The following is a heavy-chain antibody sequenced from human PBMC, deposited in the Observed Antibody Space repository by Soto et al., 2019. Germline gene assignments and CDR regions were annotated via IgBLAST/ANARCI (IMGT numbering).Heavy chain of an antibody. CDR3: ARIGGGGDMDY. Sequence: QVQLQESGPGLVKPSDTLSLTCAVSGYSISSSNWWGWIRQPPGKGLEWIGYIYYSGRTYYNPSLKGRVTMSVDTSKNQCSLKLRSVTAVDTAVYYCARIGGGGDMDYWGQGTLVTVSS. D-gene: IGHD3-16*01. V-gene: IGHV4-28*01. J-gene: IGHJ4*02. CDR2: IYYSGRT. CDR1: GYSISSSNW.